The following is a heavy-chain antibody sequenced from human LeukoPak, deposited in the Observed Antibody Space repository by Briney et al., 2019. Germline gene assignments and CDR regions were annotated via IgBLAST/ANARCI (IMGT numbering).Heavy chain of an antibody. V-gene: IGHV3-21*01. CDR3: AREGYQLLNGRDFYYFYMDV. D-gene: IGHD2-2*01. CDR1: EFTFSSYS. J-gene: IGHJ6*03. Sequence: KPGGSLRLSCAASEFTFSSYSMIWVRQAPGKGLEWVSSITGGSTKIYYADSVKGRFTISRDNAKNSLYLQMNSLRAEDTAVYYCAREGYQLLNGRDFYYFYMDVWGKGTTVTVSS. CDR2: ITGGSTKI.